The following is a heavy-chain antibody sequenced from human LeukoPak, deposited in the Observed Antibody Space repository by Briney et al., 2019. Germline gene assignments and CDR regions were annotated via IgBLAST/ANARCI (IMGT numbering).Heavy chain of an antibody. J-gene: IGHJ4*02. CDR1: GFTFSSYD. D-gene: IGHD1-26*01. Sequence: GGSLRLSCTASGFTFSSYDMHWVRQAPGKGLEWVAFIRYDGNNKYYTDSVKGRFAISRDNSKNTLYLQMNSLRAEDTAIYYCAKGGRSGVFDYWGQGTLVTVSS. V-gene: IGHV3-30*02. CDR2: IRYDGNNK. CDR3: AKGGRSGVFDY.